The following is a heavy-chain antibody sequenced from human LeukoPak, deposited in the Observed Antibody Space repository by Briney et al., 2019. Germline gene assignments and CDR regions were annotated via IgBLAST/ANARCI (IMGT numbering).Heavy chain of an antibody. CDR3: ARRVAATGMVDS. Sequence: SETLSLTCAVYGGSFSGYYWSWIRQPPGKGLEWIGEINHSGSTNYNPSLKSRVTISVDTSKNQFSLKLSSVTAADTAVYYCARRVAATGMVDSWGQGTLVTVSS. V-gene: IGHV4-34*01. CDR1: GGSFSGYY. CDR2: INHSGST. D-gene: IGHD6-25*01. J-gene: IGHJ4*02.